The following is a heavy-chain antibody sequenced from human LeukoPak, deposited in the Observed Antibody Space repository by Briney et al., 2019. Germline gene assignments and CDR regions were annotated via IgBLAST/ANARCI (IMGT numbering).Heavy chain of an antibody. Sequence: SQTLPLTCSVSGGSISSDDYCWNWIRQHPGKGLEWIGYIYYSGSTYYNPSLKSRVALSVDTSKNQFSLKLSSLTAADTAVYYCAKSREEIRGLDAFDIWGQGTMVTVSS. CDR2: IYYSGST. CDR3: AKSREEIRGLDAFDI. CDR1: GGSISSDDYC. J-gene: IGHJ3*02. D-gene: IGHD5-24*01. V-gene: IGHV4-31*03.